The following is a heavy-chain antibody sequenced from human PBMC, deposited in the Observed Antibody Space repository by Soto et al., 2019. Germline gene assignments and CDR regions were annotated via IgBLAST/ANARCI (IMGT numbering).Heavy chain of an antibody. J-gene: IGHJ6*02. D-gene: IGHD6-19*01. CDR1: GFTFSSYA. V-gene: IGHV3-23*01. CDR3: AKGLYSSGWYFLADYYYGMDV. CDR2: ISGSGGST. Sequence: GGSLRLSCAASGFTFSSYAMSWVRQAPGKGLEWVSAISGSGGSTYYADSVKGRFTISRDNSKNTLYLQMNSLRAEDTAVYYCAKGLYSSGWYFLADYYYGMDVWGQGTTVTVSS.